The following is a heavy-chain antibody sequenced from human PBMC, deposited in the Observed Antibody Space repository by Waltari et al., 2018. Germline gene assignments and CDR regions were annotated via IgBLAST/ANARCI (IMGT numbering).Heavy chain of an antibody. CDR1: GGSISSYY. CDR3: ARDRTNPEGLYAFDI. CDR2: IYYSGST. J-gene: IGHJ3*02. Sequence: QVQLQESGPGLVKPSEPLSLTCTVSGGSISSYYWTWIRQPPGKGLEWIGYIYYSGSTNYNPSLKSRVTISVDTSKNQFSLKLSSVTAADTAVYYCARDRTNPEGLYAFDIWGQGTMVTVSS. V-gene: IGHV4-59*01.